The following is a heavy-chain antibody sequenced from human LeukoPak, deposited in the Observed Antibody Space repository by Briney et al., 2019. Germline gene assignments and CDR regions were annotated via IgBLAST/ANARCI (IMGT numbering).Heavy chain of an antibody. V-gene: IGHV4-59*01. J-gene: IGHJ3*02. CDR3: AKLAPANYDILTGYSRGAFDI. Sequence: SETLSLTCTVSGGSISSYYWSWIRQPPGKGLEWIGYIYYSGSTNYNPSLKSRVTISVDTSKNQFSLKLSSVTAADTAVHYCAKLAPANYDILTGYSRGAFDIWGQGTMVTVSS. D-gene: IGHD3-9*01. CDR2: IYYSGST. CDR1: GGSISSYY.